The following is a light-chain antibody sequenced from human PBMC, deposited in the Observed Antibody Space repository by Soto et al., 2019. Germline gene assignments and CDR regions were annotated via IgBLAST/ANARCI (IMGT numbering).Light chain of an antibody. Sequence: AIQLTQSPSSLSASVGDRVAITCRASQAIRKALGWYQQKPGRVPKLLIYAASTLRSGVPSRFSGSGSGTDFTLTISSLQPDDFATYYCQQYNSYWTFGQGTRLEIK. CDR2: AAS. J-gene: IGKJ5*01. CDR3: QQYNSYWT. CDR1: QAIRKA. V-gene: IGKV1-6*01.